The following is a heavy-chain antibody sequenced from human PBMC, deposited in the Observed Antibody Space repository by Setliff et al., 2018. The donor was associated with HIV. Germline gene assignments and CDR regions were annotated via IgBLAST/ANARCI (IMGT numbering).Heavy chain of an antibody. Sequence: SETLSLTCTVSGGSISSGSYFWSWIRQPAGKGLEWIGHIYTSGSTNYNPSLKSRVTTSVDTSKNHFSLRLGSVTAADTAVYYCARRERYYDILTGRVSDGFDIWGQGTMVTVSS. D-gene: IGHD3-9*01. CDR3: ARRERYYDILTGRVSDGFDI. CDR2: IYTSGST. CDR1: GGSISSGSYF. V-gene: IGHV4-61*09. J-gene: IGHJ3*02.